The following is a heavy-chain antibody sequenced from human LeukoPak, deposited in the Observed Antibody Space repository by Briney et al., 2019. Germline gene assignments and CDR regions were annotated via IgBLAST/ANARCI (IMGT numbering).Heavy chain of an antibody. V-gene: IGHV3-7*03. D-gene: IGHD3-10*01. CDR2: IKEDGNEK. Sequence: PGGSPRLSCEVSGFTFSRYWMSWVRQAPGKGLEWVASIKEDGNEKYYVDSVRGRFTISRDNARNSLYLQMNSLRAEDTAVYYCARDLDFGSGRSLGAFDVWGQGTMVSVSS. CDR3: ARDLDFGSGRSLGAFDV. CDR1: GFTFSRYW. J-gene: IGHJ3*01.